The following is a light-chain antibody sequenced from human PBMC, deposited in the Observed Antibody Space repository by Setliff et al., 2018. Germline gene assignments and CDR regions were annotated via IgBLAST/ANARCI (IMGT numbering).Light chain of an antibody. J-gene: IGLJ2*01. CDR3: AAWDDSLSGVE. CDR1: RSNIGSNT. Sequence: QSALAQPPSVSGTPGQRVIISCSGSRSNIGSNTVNWCQQVPGTAPKLLIYSNNQRPSGVPDRFSGSRSGTSASLAISGLQSEDEADYFCAAWDDSLSGVEFGGGTKVTVL. CDR2: SNN. V-gene: IGLV1-44*01.